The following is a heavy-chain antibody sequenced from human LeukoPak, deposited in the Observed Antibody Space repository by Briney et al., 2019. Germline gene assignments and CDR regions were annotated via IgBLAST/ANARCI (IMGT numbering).Heavy chain of an antibody. CDR1: GFSVSSNY. CDR2: IYSGGSE. CDR3: ARDMAGHYYDSGSFGYFDY. V-gene: IGHV3-66*01. Sequence: GGSLRLSCAASGFSVSSNYMSWVRQAPGKGLEWVSVIYSGGSEYYADSVKGRFTISRDTFRNRLYLQMNSLRAEDTAVYYCARDMAGHYYDSGSFGYFDYWGQGTLVTVSS. J-gene: IGHJ4*02. D-gene: IGHD3-22*01.